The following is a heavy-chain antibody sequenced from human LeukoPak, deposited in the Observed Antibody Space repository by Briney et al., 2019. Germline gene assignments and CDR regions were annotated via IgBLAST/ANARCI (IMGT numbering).Heavy chain of an antibody. J-gene: IGHJ6*02. CDR1: GFTFGDYA. CDR2: IRSKAYGGTT. D-gene: IGHD3-16*01. V-gene: IGHV3-49*04. CDR3: TRVIISPYYYYGMDV. Sequence: GGSLRLSCTASGFTFGDYAMSWVRQAPGNGLEWVGFIRSKAYGGTTEYAASVKGRFTISRDDSKSIAYLQMNSLKTEDTAVYYCTRVIISPYYYYGMDVWGQGTTVTVSS.